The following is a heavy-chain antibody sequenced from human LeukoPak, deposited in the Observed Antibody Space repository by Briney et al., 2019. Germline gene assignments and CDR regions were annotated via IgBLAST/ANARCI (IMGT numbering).Heavy chain of an antibody. D-gene: IGHD1-26*01. CDR2: INPNSGSGGT. CDR3: ARGGVNNWLDP. CDR1: GDTFTGYY. V-gene: IGHV1-2*02. Sequence: ASVKVSFRASGDTFTGYYMHWVRQAPGQGLEWMGCINPNSGSGGTNYAEKFQGRVTMTRDTSISTAYMELSRLTSDDTAIYYCARGGVNNWLDPWGQGTLVTVSS. J-gene: IGHJ5*02.